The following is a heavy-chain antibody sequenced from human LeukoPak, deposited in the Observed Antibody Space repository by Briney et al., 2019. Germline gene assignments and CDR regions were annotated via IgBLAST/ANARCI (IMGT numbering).Heavy chain of an antibody. CDR3: ARARSSRYMDV. J-gene: IGHJ6*03. Sequence: SVKVSCKASGGTFSSHVIIWVRQAPGQGLEWMGGIIPIFGTANYAQKFQGRVTITADKSTSTAYMELSSLRSEDTAVYYCARARSSRYMDVWGKGTTVTVSS. CDR1: GGTFSSHV. V-gene: IGHV1-69*06. CDR2: IIPIFGTA.